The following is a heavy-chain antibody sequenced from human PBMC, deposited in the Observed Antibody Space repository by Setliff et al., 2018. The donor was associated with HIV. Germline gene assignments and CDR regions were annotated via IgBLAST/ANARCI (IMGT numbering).Heavy chain of an antibody. CDR1: GGTFSSYA. Sequence: SVKVSCKASGGTFSSYAISWVRQAPGQGLEWMGGIIPIFATANYAQKFQGRVTITTDESTSTAYMELSGLRSEDTAVYYCARDFGGYCSSMSCPGLFDPWGQGTLVTVSS. CDR3: ARDFGGYCSSMSCPGLFDP. J-gene: IGHJ5*02. CDR2: IIPIFATA. V-gene: IGHV1-69*05. D-gene: IGHD2-2*01.